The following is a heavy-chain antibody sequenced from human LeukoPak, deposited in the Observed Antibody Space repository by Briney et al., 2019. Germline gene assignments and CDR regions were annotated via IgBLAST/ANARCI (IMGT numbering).Heavy chain of an antibody. CDR2: ISSSRSYI. V-gene: IGHV3-21*01. J-gene: IGHJ6*02. Sequence: GGSLRLSRAASGFTFSSYSMNWVRQAPGKGLEWVSSISSSRSYIYYADSVKGRFTISRDNAKNSLYLQMNSLRAEDTAVYYCARPTGMDVWGQGTTVTVSS. CDR1: GFTFSSYS. CDR3: ARPTGMDV.